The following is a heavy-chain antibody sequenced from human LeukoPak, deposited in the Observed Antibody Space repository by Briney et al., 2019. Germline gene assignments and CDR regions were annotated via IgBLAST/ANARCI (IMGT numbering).Heavy chain of an antibody. J-gene: IGHJ6*02. Sequence: GGSLRLSCAASGFTFSGSAMHWVRQASGKGLEWVGRIRSKANSYATAYAASVEGRFTISRDDSKNTAYLQMNSLKTEDTAVYYCTRQIARPTVTTSGYYYGMDVWGQGTTVTVSS. V-gene: IGHV3-73*01. CDR3: TRQIARPTVTTSGYYYGMDV. CDR2: IRSKANSYAT. D-gene: IGHD4-17*01. CDR1: GFTFSGSA.